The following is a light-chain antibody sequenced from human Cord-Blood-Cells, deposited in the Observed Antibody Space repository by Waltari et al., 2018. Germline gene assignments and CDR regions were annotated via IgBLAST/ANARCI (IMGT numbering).Light chain of an antibody. CDR1: QSISSY. CDR2: AAS. V-gene: IGKV1-39*01. Sequence: DIQMTQSPSSLSASVGDRVTITCRASQSISSYLHWYQQKPGKAPKLLIYAASSLQSGVPSRFSGSGSGTDFTLTISSLQPEDFATYYCQQSDSTLLLTFGGGTKVEIK. J-gene: IGKJ4*01. CDR3: QQSDSTLLLT.